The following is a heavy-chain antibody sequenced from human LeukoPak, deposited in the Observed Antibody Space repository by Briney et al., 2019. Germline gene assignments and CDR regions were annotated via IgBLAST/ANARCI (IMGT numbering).Heavy chain of an antibody. J-gene: IGHJ4*01. CDR3: AKDPRAMGRYFFDD. CDR1: GFTFNAYV. CDR2: ISGSGDAT. D-gene: IGHD3-16*01. Sequence: GGSLRLSCVGSGFTFNAYVLSWVRQRPGKGPEWVSMISGSGDATDYADSVKDRLTISSDNAKKTLYLQINNARADDTAIYYCAKDPRAMGRYFFDDWGQGSLVTVSS. V-gene: IGHV3-23*01.